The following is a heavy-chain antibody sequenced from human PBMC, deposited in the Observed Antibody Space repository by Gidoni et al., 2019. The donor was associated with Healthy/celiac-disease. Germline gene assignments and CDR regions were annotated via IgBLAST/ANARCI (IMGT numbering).Heavy chain of an antibody. CDR2: IYHSGST. V-gene: IGHV4-38-2*01. CDR3: ARGPDRGSNYYDSLRGFDP. Sequence: QVQLQESGPGLVKPSETLSLTCAVSGYSISSGYYWGWIRQPPGKGREWIGSIYHSGSTYYNPSLKSRVTISVDTSKNQFSLKLSSVTAADTAVYYCARGPDRGSNYYDSLRGFDPWGQGTLVTVSS. CDR1: GYSISSGYY. J-gene: IGHJ5*02. D-gene: IGHD3-22*01.